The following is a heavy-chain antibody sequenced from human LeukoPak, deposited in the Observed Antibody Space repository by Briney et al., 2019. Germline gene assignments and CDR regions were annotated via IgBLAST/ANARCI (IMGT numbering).Heavy chain of an antibody. CDR1: GGSINSGASY. V-gene: IGHV4-31*03. CDR2: IYDSGTT. CDR3: VRAITGYYFDF. J-gene: IGHJ4*01. D-gene: IGHD3-16*01. Sequence: TLSLTCTVSGGSINSGASYWSWIRQLPGKGLEWIGYIYDSGTTYYNPSIKSRLTISIDTSKNQFSLKLTSVTPADTAVYYCVRAITGYYFDFWGHGTLVTVFS.